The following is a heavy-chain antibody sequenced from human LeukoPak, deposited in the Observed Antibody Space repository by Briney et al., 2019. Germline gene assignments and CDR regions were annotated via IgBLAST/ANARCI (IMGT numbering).Heavy chain of an antibody. J-gene: IGHJ4*02. D-gene: IGHD4-23*01. CDR2: ISSSSSYI. Sequence: GGSLRLSCAASGFTFSSYSMNWVRQAPGKGLEWVSTISSSSSYIYYADSVKGRFTISRDNAKNSLYLQMNSLRAEDTAVNYCAGAPDYGGNSDFDYWGQGTLVTVSS. CDR3: AGAPDYGGNSDFDY. CDR1: GFTFSSYS. V-gene: IGHV3-21*01.